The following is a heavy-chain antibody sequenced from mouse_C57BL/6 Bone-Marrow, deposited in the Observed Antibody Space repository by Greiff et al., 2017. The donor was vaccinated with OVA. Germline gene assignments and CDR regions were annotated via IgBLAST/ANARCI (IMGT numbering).Heavy chain of an antibody. V-gene: IGHV2-6*01. Sequence: VKLQESGPGLVAPSQSLSITCTVSGFSLTSYGVDWVRQSPGKGLEWLGVIWGVGSTNYNSAPKSRLSISKDNSKSQVFLKMNSLQTDDTAMYYCAIVQSTVGYAMDYWGQGTSVTVSS. CDR1: GFSLTSYG. CDR2: IWGVGST. D-gene: IGHD1-1*01. CDR3: AIVQSTVGYAMDY. J-gene: IGHJ4*01.